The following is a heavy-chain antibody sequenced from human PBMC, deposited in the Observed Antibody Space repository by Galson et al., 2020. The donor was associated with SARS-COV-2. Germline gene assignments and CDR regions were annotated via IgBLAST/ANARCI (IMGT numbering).Heavy chain of an antibody. CDR3: AKDIESYGHVFVFDY. CDR1: GFTFSSYA. Sequence: GGSLRLSCAASGFTFSSYAMSWVRQAPGKGLEWVSAISGSGGSTYYADSVKGRFTISRDNSKNTLYLQMNSLRAEDTAVYYCAKDIESYGHVFVFDYWGQGTLVTVSS. D-gene: IGHD5-18*01. CDR2: ISGSGGST. V-gene: IGHV3-23*01. J-gene: IGHJ4*02.